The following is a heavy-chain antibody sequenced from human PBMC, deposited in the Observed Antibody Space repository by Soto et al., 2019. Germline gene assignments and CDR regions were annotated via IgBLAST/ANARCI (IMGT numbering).Heavy chain of an antibody. CDR2: ISTYNGDT. D-gene: IGHD1-26*01. Sequence: QVQLVQSGPEVRKPGASVKVSCEASGYTFTTSGISWVRQVPGQGLEWMGWISTYNGDTNSAQNFQGRVLMTAGTSTSTAYMELMTLKPEDTAVYYCATQGSCPAYYIGLDAWGQGTTGSVSS. CDR1: GYTFTTSG. J-gene: IGHJ6*02. V-gene: IGHV1-18*01. CDR3: ATQGSCPAYYIGLDA.